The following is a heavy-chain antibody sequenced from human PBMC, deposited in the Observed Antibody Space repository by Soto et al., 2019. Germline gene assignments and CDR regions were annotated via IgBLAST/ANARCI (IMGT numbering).Heavy chain of an antibody. V-gene: IGHV3-30*18. Sequence: QVQLVESGGGVVQPGRSLRLSCAASGFTFSSYGMHWVRQAPGKGLEWVAVISYDGSNKYYADSVKGRFTISRDNSKNTLYLQINSLRAEDTAVYYCAKMLRYCSSTSCYLDYYYYGMDVWGQGTTVTVSS. D-gene: IGHD2-2*01. CDR2: ISYDGSNK. J-gene: IGHJ6*02. CDR3: AKMLRYCSSTSCYLDYYYYGMDV. CDR1: GFTFSSYG.